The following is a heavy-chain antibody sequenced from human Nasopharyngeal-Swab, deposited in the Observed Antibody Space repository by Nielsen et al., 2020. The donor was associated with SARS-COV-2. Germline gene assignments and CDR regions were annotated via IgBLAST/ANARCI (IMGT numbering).Heavy chain of an antibody. V-gene: IGHV4-31*02. CDR3: ARAGGYCSGGSCRRHYYFDY. CDR2: IYYSGST. J-gene: IGHJ4*02. D-gene: IGHD2-15*01. Sequence: IRQRPGKGLEWIGYIYYSGSTYYNPSLKSRVTISVDTSKNQFSLKLSSVTAADTAVYYCARAGGYCSGGSCRRHYYFDYWGQGTLVTVSS.